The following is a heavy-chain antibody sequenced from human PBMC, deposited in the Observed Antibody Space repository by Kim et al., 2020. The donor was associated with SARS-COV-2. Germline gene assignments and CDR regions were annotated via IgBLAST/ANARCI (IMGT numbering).Heavy chain of an antibody. Sequence: SETLSLTCAVSGGSISSSNWWSWVRQPPGKGLEWLGEIYHSGSTNYNPSLKSRVTISVDKSKNQFSLKLSSVTAADTAVYYCAREHCSSTSCPYWYFDLWGRGTLVTVSS. D-gene: IGHD2-2*01. CDR3: AREHCSSTSCPYWYFDL. CDR2: IYHSGST. J-gene: IGHJ2*01. CDR1: GGSISSSNW. V-gene: IGHV4-4*02.